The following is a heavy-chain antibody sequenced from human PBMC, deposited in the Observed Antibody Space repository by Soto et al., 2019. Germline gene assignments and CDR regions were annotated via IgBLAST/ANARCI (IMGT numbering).Heavy chain of an antibody. CDR1: GVTINSFA. CDR2: ITPLFETT. Sequence: QVQLVQSGAEVKKPGSSVKVSCKASGVTINSFAVTWVRQAPGQGLQWLGGITPLFETTNYAQNFQGRVTITADESTTTSYMELRGLASEDTAVYYCAIGHGGYFDDWGQGTLVTVSS. CDR3: AIGHGGYFDD. J-gene: IGHJ4*02. V-gene: IGHV1-69*01. D-gene: IGHD2-15*01.